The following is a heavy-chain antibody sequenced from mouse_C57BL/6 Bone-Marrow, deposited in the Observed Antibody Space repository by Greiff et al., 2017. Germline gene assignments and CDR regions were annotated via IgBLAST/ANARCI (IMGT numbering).Heavy chain of an antibody. J-gene: IGHJ3*01. V-gene: IGHV5-4*03. CDR1: GFTFSSYA. Sequence: VMQVESGGGLVKPGGSLKLSCAASGFTFSSYAMSWVRQTPEKRLEWVATISDGGSYTYYPDNVKGRFTISRDNAKNNLYLQMSHLKSEDTAMYYCARRLSWFAYWGQGTLVTVSA. CDR2: ISDGGSYT. CDR3: ARRLSWFAY.